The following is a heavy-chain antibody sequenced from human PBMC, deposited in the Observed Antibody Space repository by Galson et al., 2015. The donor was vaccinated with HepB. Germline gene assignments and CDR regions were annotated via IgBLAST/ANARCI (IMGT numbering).Heavy chain of an antibody. CDR2: IIPIFGTA. V-gene: IGHV1-69*13. CDR3: ATDYDSSGLDTRGAFDI. D-gene: IGHD3-22*01. J-gene: IGHJ3*02. Sequence: SVKVSCKASGGTFSSYAISWVRQAPGQGLEWMGGIIPIFGTANYAQKFQGRVTITADESTSTAYMELSSLRSEDTAVYYCATDYDSSGLDTRGAFDIWGQGTMVTVSS. CDR1: GGTFSSYA.